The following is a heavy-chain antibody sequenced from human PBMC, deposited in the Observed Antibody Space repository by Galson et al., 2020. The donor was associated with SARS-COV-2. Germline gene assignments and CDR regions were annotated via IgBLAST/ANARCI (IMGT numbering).Heavy chain of an antibody. D-gene: IGHD5-18*01. J-gene: IGHJ6*02. V-gene: IGHV4-39*01. Sequence: SQTLSLTCTVSGDSVSSSSYYWGWIRQPPGKGLEWIGIIYYTGNTYYNPSLKSRLTISVDTSKNQFSLKLSSVTAADTAVYYCAREVSSTAGMDVWGQGTTVVVS. CDR3: AREVSSTAGMDV. CDR1: GDSVSSSSYY. CDR2: IYYTGNT.